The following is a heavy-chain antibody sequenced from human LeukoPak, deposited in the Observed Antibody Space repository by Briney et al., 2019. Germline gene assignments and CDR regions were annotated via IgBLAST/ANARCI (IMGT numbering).Heavy chain of an antibody. Sequence: SETLSLTCAVYGGSFSGYYWSWIRQPPVKVLEWIGEINHSGSTNYNPSLKSRVTISVDTSKNQFSLKLSSVTAADTAVYYCARGRRPALYDSISCRSFDPWGQGTLVTVSS. CDR1: GGSFSGYY. CDR3: ARGRRPALYDSISCRSFDP. J-gene: IGHJ5*02. D-gene: IGHD3-22*01. CDR2: INHSGST. V-gene: IGHV4-34*01.